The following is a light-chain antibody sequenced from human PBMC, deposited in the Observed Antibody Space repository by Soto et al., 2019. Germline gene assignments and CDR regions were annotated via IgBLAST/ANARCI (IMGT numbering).Light chain of an antibody. CDR2: DAS. CDR1: QSISSW. V-gene: IGKV1-5*01. Sequence: DIQMTQSPSTLSASVGDRVTITCRASQSISSWLAWYQQKPGKAPKLLIYDASSLESGAPSRFSGRRSGTAFTLTISSLQPDDFATYYCQQYNSYSPLTFGGGTKVEIK. J-gene: IGKJ4*01. CDR3: QQYNSYSPLT.